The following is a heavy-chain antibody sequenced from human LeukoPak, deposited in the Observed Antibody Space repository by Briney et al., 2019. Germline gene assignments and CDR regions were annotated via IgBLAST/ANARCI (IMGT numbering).Heavy chain of an antibody. V-gene: IGHV4-4*02. CDR1: GGSISSSNW. CDR2: IYHSGST. Sequence: SGTLSLTCAVSGGSISSSNWWSWVRPPPGKGLEWIGEIYHSGSTNYNPSLKSRVTISVDKSKNQFSLKLSSVTAADTAAYYCARDSGSGSYTNWFDPWGQGTLVTVSS. D-gene: IGHD3-10*01. J-gene: IGHJ5*02. CDR3: ARDSGSGSYTNWFDP.